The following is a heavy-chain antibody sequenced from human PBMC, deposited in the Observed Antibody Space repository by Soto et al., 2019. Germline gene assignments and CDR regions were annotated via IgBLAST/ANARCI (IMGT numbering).Heavy chain of an antibody. D-gene: IGHD4-17*01. Sequence: QVQLVESGGGVVQPGRSLRLSCAASGFIFSNYGMHWVRQAPGKGLEWVAAISYDGSNKYYADSVKGRFTISRDNSKNTLYLQMNSLRAEDTAVYYCARASYGDYGMDVWGQGTTVTVSS. CDR3: ARASYGDYGMDV. CDR1: GFIFSNYG. CDR2: ISYDGSNK. V-gene: IGHV3-30*19. J-gene: IGHJ6*02.